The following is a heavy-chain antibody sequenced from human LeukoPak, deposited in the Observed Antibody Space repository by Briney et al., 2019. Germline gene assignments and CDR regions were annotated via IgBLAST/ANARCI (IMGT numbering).Heavy chain of an antibody. CDR2: ISYDGSNK. J-gene: IGHJ4*02. Sequence: PGGSLRLSCAASGFTFSSYAMHWVRQAPGKGLEWVAVISYDGSNKYYADSAKGRFTISRDNSKNTLYLQMNSLRAEDTAVYYCARGQVGATGHSVFDYWGQGTLVTVSS. D-gene: IGHD1-26*01. V-gene: IGHV3-30-3*01. CDR3: ARGQVGATGHSVFDY. CDR1: GFTFSSYA.